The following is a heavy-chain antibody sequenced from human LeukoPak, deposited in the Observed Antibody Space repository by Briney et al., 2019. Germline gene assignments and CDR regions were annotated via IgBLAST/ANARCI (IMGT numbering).Heavy chain of an antibody. CDR3: ARGALLWFPGGYEYFQH. V-gene: IGHV4-34*01. J-gene: IGHJ1*01. D-gene: IGHD3-10*01. Sequence: KPSETLSLTCAVYGGSFSGYYWSWIRQPPGKGLEWIGEINHSGSTNYNPSLKSRVTISVDTSKNQFSLKLSSVTAADTAVYYCARGALLWFPGGYEYFQHWGQGTLVTVSS. CDR1: GGSFSGYY. CDR2: INHSGST.